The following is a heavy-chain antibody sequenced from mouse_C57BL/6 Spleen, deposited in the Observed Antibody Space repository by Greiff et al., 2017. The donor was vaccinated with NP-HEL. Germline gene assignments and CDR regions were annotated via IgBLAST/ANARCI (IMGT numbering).Heavy chain of an antibody. V-gene: IGHV14-4*01. CDR3: TAHHHSNLYYFDY. D-gene: IGHD2-5*01. J-gene: IGHJ2*01. Sequence: EVQLQQSGAELVRPGASVKLSCTASGFNIKDDYMHWVKQRPEQGLEWIGWIDPENGDTEYASKFQGKATITADTSSNTAYLQLSSLTSEDTAVYYCTAHHHSNLYYFDYWGQGTTLTVSS. CDR2: IDPENGDT. CDR1: GFNIKDDY.